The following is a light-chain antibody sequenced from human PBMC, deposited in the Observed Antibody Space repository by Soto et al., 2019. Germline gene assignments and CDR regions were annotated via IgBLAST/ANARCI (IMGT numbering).Light chain of an antibody. Sequence: HSALTQPPSASGSPGQSVTISCTGTSSDVGAYNYVSWYQQHAGKAPKLAIYEVTNRPSGVPDRVSGSKSANTASLTVSGLQAEDEADYYCSSFASSNTWVFGGGTKLTVL. CDR3: SSFASSNTWV. J-gene: IGLJ3*02. CDR1: SSDVGAYNY. CDR2: EVT. V-gene: IGLV2-8*01.